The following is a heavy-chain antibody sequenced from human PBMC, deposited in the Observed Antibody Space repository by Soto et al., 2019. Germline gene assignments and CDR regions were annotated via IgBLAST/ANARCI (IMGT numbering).Heavy chain of an antibody. D-gene: IGHD2-8*02. Sequence: QLHLQESGPGLVKPSETLSLTCSVSGGSLSSSSYYWAWIRQPPGKGLEWIGTIYYNGNTYYNPSLKSRVTITLGRSKNEISLQLSSVTATDAAVYYCGRHDCTSYLLAINFWGQGTLATVSS. CDR1: GGSLSSSSYY. V-gene: IGHV4-39*01. CDR3: GRHDCTSYLLAINF. CDR2: IYYNGNT. J-gene: IGHJ4*02.